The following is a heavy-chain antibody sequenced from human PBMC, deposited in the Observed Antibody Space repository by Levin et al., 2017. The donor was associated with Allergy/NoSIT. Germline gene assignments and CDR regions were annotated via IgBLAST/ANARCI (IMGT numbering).Heavy chain of an antibody. CDR1: RFTFSNSA. CDR2: ITGSGDRT. D-gene: IGHD1-26*01. V-gene: IGHV3-23*01. Sequence: GGSLRLSCAASRFTFSNSAMSWVRQAPGKGLEWVSAITGSGDRTYYADAVKGRFTVSRDNSKNTLYLQMNSLTAEDTAVYFCAREWWDPRNDCGMAVWGQGTTVTVSS. J-gene: IGHJ6*02. CDR3: AREWWDPRNDCGMAV.